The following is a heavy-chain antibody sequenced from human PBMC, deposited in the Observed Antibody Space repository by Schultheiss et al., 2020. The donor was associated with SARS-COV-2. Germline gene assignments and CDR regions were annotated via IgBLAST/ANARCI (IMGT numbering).Heavy chain of an antibody. CDR2: ISPHNGNT. V-gene: IGHV1-18*01. J-gene: IGHJ4*02. CDR3: ARGKVAGGLPDH. D-gene: IGHD6-13*01. CDR1: GYVFMNFG. Sequence: ASVKVSCKASGYVFMNFGITWVRLAPGQGLEWMGWISPHNGNTKYAQELQGRVTMTTDTSTSTAYMELTSLRSDDTAVYYCARGKVAGGLPDHWGQGTLVTVSS.